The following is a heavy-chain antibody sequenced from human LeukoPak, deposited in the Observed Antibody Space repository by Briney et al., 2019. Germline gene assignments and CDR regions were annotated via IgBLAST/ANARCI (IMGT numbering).Heavy chain of an antibody. J-gene: IGHJ4*02. CDR2: IKTDGSAP. V-gene: IGHV3-74*01. Sequence: GGSLRLSCAASGFTFSSDYMQWVRQAPGKGLVWVSGIKTDGSAPRYADSVKGRFTISRDNAKDTLYLQMNSLRAEDTAIYYCVRDKSGWAGDYWGQGTLVTVSS. CDR1: GFTFSSDY. CDR3: VRDKSGWAGDY. D-gene: IGHD6-19*01.